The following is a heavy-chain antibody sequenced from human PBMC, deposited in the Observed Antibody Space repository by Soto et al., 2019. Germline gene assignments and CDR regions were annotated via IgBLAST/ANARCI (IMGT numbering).Heavy chain of an antibody. CDR2: IWYDGSNK. J-gene: IGHJ4*02. Sequence: GGSLRLSCAASGFTFSSYGMHWVRQAPGKGLEWVAVIWYDGSNKYYADSVKGRFTISRDNSKNTLYLQMNSLRAEDTAVYYCARDSFQRPLYSSGPAYWGQGTLVTVSS. CDR1: GFTFSSYG. D-gene: IGHD6-19*01. CDR3: ARDSFQRPLYSSGPAY. V-gene: IGHV3-33*01.